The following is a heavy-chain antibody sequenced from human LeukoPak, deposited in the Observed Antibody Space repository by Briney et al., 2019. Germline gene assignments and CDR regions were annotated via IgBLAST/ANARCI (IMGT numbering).Heavy chain of an antibody. D-gene: IGHD1-26*01. Sequence: GGSLRLSCAASGFTVSYNYLSWVRQAPGKGLEWVSIIYSGSDTYYADSVKGRFAISRDNSKNMVSLQMNSLRVEDTAVYYCARGFGGSSPSGMDVWGQGTTVTVSS. J-gene: IGHJ6*02. CDR3: ARGFGGSSPSGMDV. CDR2: IYSGSDT. CDR1: GFTVSYNY. V-gene: IGHV3-66*01.